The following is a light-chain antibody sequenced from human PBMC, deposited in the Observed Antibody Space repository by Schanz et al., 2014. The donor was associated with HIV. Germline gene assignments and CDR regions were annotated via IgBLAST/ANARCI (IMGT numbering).Light chain of an antibody. CDR1: SSNIGSNT. V-gene: IGLV1-44*01. CDR3: AAWDDGQKAWV. J-gene: IGLJ3*02. CDR2: SNN. Sequence: QSVLTQPPSASGTPGQRVTISCSGSSSNIGSNTVNWYQQLPGTAPKLLIYSNNQRPSGVPERFSGSKSGTAASLAISGLQSEDEADYYCAAWDDGQKAWVFGGGTKLTVL.